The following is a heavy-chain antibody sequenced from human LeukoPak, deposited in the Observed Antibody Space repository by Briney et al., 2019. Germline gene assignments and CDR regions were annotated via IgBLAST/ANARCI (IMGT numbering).Heavy chain of an antibody. V-gene: IGHV3-30*04. CDR1: GFTFSSYA. J-gene: IGHJ6*02. CDR2: ISYDGSNK. D-gene: IGHD6-19*01. Sequence: GRSLRLSCAASGFTFSSYAMHWVRQAPGKGLEWVAVISYDGSNKYYADSVKGRFTISRDNSKNTLYLQMNSLRAEDTAVYYCARERDSSGWYYYGMDVWGQGTTVTVSS. CDR3: ARERDSSGWYYYGMDV.